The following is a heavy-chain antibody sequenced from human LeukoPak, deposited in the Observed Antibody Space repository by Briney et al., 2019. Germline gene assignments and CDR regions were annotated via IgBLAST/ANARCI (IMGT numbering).Heavy chain of an antibody. Sequence: QPGTSLRLSCEAFGPTFRHFRMQWVRQAPGKGLEWVAVIWSDATNEYYADSVKGRFTISRDNFKRTVSLEMNSLRAEDTAVHHCPKDAQRGFDYSNSVEHWGQGSLVIVSS. V-gene: IGHV3-33*06. CDR2: IWSDATNE. CDR3: PKDAQRGFDYSNSVEH. CDR1: GPTFRHFR. J-gene: IGHJ5*02. D-gene: IGHD4-11*01.